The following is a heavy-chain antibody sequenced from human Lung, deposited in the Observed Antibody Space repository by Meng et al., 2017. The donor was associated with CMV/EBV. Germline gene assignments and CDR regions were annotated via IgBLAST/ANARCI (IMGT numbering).Heavy chain of an antibody. J-gene: IGHJ4*02. CDR1: GFTFSSYW. V-gene: IGHV3-74*01. D-gene: IGHD6-13*01. CDR3: ARDLPTPTAAARTPADAG. CDR2: INSDGSST. Sequence: GESXKISCAASGFTFSSYWMHWVRQAPGKGLVWVSRINSDGSSTSYADSVKGRFTISRDNAKNTLYLQMNSLRAEDTAVYYCARDLPTPTAAARTPADAGWXQGTXVTVSS.